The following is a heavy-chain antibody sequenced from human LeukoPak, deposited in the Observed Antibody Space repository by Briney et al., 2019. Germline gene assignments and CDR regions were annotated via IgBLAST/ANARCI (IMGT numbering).Heavy chain of an antibody. CDR2: ISEAT. V-gene: IGHV3-48*04. Sequence: GGSLRPSCIASGFVFSRDNMNWVRRAPGKGLEWVAHISEATYYADSVQGRFTISRDNAKNSLYLQMSNLRAEDTAMYYCVREVGRPKTFYFDSWGRGTPVTVSS. D-gene: IGHD3-16*01. J-gene: IGHJ4*02. CDR3: VREVGRPKTFYFDS. CDR1: GFVFSRDN.